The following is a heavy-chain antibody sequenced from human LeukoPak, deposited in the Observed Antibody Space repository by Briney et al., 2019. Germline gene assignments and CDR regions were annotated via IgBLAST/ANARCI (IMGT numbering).Heavy chain of an antibody. CDR3: ARAAAADPKNWFDP. V-gene: IGHV4-38-2*01. Sequence: SETLSLTCAVSAYSINSGHYWGWIRQPPGKGLGWTGSIHHSGTTYYNPSLKSRVTISGDTSKNQFSLKLTSVTATDTAVYYCARAAAADPKNWFDPWGQGTLVTVSS. D-gene: IGHD6-13*01. CDR1: AYSINSGHY. J-gene: IGHJ5*02. CDR2: IHHSGTT.